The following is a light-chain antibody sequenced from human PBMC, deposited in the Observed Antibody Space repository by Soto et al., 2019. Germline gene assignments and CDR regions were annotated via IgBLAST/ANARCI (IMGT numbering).Light chain of an antibody. J-gene: IGKJ5*01. CDR2: AAS. CDR1: QGISSY. Sequence: DIQLTQSPASLSASVGDRVTITCRASQGISSYLAWYQQKPGKSPKLLIYAASALQSGVPSRFSGSGSGTDFTLTIGSLQPEDFAAYYCQQLNSSPFSFGQWTRLELK. CDR3: QQLNSSPFS. V-gene: IGKV1-9*01.